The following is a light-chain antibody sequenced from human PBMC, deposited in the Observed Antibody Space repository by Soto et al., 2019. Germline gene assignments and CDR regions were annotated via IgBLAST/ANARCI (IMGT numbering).Light chain of an antibody. V-gene: IGKV4-1*01. CDR1: QSVLYSSNNKNY. CDR2: WAS. CDR3: QQYYSPPLT. J-gene: IGKJ4*01. Sequence: DIVMTQSPDSLAVSLGERATINCKSSQSVLYSSNNKNYLVWYQQKPGQPPKLLIYWASTRESGVPDRFSGSGSGTDFTLTISSLQAEDVAVYYCQQYYSPPLTLGGGTKVEIK.